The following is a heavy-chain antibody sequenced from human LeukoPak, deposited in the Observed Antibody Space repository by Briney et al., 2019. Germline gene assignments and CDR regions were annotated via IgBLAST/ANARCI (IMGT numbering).Heavy chain of an antibody. J-gene: IGHJ5*02. D-gene: IGHD5/OR15-5a*01. V-gene: IGHV4-31*03. CDR1: GGSISSATYY. Sequence: SETLSLTCTVSGGSISSATYYWSWNRQHPGKGLEWIGSIYYSGSTYYNPSLKSRVTISVDTSKNQFSLKLNSVTAADTAVYYCARSPLNPGVSGYWFDPWGQGTLVTVSS. CDR2: IYYSGST. CDR3: ARSPLNPGVSGYWFDP.